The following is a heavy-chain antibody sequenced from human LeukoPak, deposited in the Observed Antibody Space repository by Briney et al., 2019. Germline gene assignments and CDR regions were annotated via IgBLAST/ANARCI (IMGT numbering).Heavy chain of an antibody. CDR2: IYYSGST. D-gene: IGHD1-26*01. J-gene: IGHJ6*02. Sequence: PSETLSLTCTVSGGSVSGDGYYWSWIRQSPGKGLESIGYIYYSGSTNYNPSLKSRVTISVDTSKNQFSLKLSSVTAADTAVYYCARGSVFRAQWELVSEGMDVWGQGTTVTVSS. CDR1: GGSVSGDGYY. CDR3: ARGSVFRAQWELVSEGMDV. V-gene: IGHV4-61*08.